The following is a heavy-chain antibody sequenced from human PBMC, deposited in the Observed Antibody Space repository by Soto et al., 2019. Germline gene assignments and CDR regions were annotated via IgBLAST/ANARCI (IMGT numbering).Heavy chain of an antibody. CDR3: ARDGIGRTALQGDLDN. D-gene: IGHD1-1*01. CDR1: KSIFTGYG. J-gene: IGHJ4*02. V-gene: IGHV3-33*01. Sequence: GGSLTLSCAAPKSIFTGYGMHWVRQTPGKGLEWVAVIRFDGTDEHYADSVKGRFTISRDNSKNMLYLQMNSLRVEDMALYYFARDGIGRTALQGDLDNWGQETLVTVSS. CDR2: IRFDGTDE.